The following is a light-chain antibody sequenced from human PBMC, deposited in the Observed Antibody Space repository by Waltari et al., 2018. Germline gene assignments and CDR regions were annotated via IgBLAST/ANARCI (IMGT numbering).Light chain of an antibody. CDR3: QQYGSPWT. CDR2: GAS. Sequence: EIVLTQSPGTLSLSPGERATLSCRASQSVSSSYLVWYQQKPGQAPRLLIYGASSRATGLPDRFSGSGSGTDFTLTISRLEPEDFAVYYCQQYGSPWTFGQGTKVEIK. J-gene: IGKJ1*01. CDR1: QSVSSSY. V-gene: IGKV3-20*01.